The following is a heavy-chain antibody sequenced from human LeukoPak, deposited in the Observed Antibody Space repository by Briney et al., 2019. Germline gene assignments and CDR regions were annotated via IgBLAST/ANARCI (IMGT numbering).Heavy chain of an antibody. CDR3: ARVPFWSGYPGYYYGMDV. CDR2: IYYSGST. J-gene: IGHJ6*02. CDR1: GGSISSGDYY. Sequence: PSETLPLTCTVSGGSISSGDYYWSWIRQPPGKGLEWIGYIYYSGSTYYNPSLKSRVTISVVTSKNQFSLKLSSVTAADTAVYYCARVPFWSGYPGYYYGMDVWGQGTTVTVSS. D-gene: IGHD3-3*01. V-gene: IGHV4-30-4*01.